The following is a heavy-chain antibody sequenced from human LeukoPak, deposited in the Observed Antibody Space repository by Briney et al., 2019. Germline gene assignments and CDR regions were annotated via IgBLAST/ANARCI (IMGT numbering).Heavy chain of an antibody. J-gene: IGHJ6*02. V-gene: IGHV1-2*02. CDR1: GYTFTGYF. Sequence: GASVKVSCKASGYTFTGYFMHWVRQAPGQGLEWMGWINPNSGDTNYAQKFQDRVTMTRDTFITTAYMELTRLRPDDTGFYYCARDGALDVWGQGTTVTVSS. CDR2: INPNSGDT. CDR3: ARDGALDV. D-gene: IGHD3-16*01.